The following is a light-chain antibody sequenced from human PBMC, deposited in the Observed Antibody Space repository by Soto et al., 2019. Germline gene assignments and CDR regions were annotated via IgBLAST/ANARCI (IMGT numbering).Light chain of an antibody. CDR3: QQTHSTPVT. CDR1: QNIYNY. Sequence: DIQMTQSPSSLSASVGDRVTVTCRTSQNIYNYLNWYQQRPGKAPKLLIYAATSVQSGVPSRFSGSGSGTDFTLTISSLHPEDFATYYCQQTHSTPVTFGQRTRL. CDR2: AAT. J-gene: IGKJ5*01. V-gene: IGKV1-39*01.